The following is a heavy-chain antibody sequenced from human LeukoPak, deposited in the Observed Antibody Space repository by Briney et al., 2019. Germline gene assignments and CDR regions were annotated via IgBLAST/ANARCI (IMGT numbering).Heavy chain of an antibody. Sequence: PSETLSLTCAVYGGSFSGYYWSWIRQPPGKGLEWIGEINHSGSTNYNPSLKSRVTISVDTSKNQFTLKLSSVTAADTAVYYCAREDIDDSGDYHWFDPWGQGTLVTVSS. J-gene: IGHJ5*02. CDR3: AREDIDDSGDYHWFDP. D-gene: IGHD4-17*01. CDR1: GGSFSGYY. CDR2: INHSGST. V-gene: IGHV4-34*01.